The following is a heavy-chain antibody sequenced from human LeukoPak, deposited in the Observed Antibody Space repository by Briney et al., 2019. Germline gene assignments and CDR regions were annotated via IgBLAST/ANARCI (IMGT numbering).Heavy chain of an antibody. D-gene: IGHD4-17*01. CDR3: TKDTYGPEDS. V-gene: IGHV3-74*01. CDR1: GFTFSSYA. CDR2: INPDGSST. J-gene: IGHJ4*02. Sequence: GGSLRLSCAASGFTFSSYAMHWVRQVPGKGLMWVSRINPDGSSTSYADSVKGQFTISRDNAKNTLYLQMNSLRPEDTAVYFCTKDTYGPEDSWGQGTLVTVSS.